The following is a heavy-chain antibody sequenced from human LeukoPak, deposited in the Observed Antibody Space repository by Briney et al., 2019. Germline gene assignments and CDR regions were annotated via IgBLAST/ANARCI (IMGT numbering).Heavy chain of an antibody. CDR1: GFTFSSYW. Sequence: PGGSVRLSCAASGFTFSSYWMHWVRQAPGKGLVWVSRINSDGSSTSYADSVKGRFTISRDNAKNTLYLQMNSLRAEDTAVYYCARAGYSSGFTLGYWGQGTLVTVSS. CDR2: INSDGSST. J-gene: IGHJ4*02. V-gene: IGHV3-74*01. CDR3: ARAGYSSGFTLGY. D-gene: IGHD2-15*01.